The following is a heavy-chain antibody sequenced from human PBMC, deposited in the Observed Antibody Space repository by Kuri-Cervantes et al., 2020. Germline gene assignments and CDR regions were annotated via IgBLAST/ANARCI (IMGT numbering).Heavy chain of an antibody. CDR2: INPSGGST. J-gene: IGHJ4*02. V-gene: IGHV1-46*01. CDR1: GYTFTSYY. D-gene: IGHD2-2*02. Sequence: GGSLRLSCKASGYTFTSYYMHWVRQAPGQGLEWMGIINPSGGSTSYAQKFQGRVTMTRDTSTSTVYMELSSLRSEDTAVYYCARSGGIVVVPAAIRAAAAGTLDYWGQGTLVTVSS. CDR3: ARSGGIVVVPAAIRAAAAGTLDY.